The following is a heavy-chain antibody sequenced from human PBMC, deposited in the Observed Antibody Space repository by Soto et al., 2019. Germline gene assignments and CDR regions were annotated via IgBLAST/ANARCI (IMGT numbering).Heavy chain of an antibody. J-gene: IGHJ4*02. CDR1: GFTFSSYA. CDR2: ISSNGGST. D-gene: IGHD3-3*01. CDR3: VKDLGLSRTTTHRSLVD. Sequence: PGGSLRLSCSASGFTFSSYAMHWVRQAPGKGLEYVSAISSNGGSTYYADSVKGRFTISRDNSKNTLYLQMSSLRAEDTAVYYCVKDLGLSRTTTHRSLVDWGQGTLVTVSS. V-gene: IGHV3-64D*08.